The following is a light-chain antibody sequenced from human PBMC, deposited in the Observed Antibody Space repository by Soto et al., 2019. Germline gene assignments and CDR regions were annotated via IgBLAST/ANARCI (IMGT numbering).Light chain of an antibody. V-gene: IGLV3-1*01. CDR3: QAWDNGTAV. J-gene: IGLJ2*01. Sequence: SYELTQPPSVSVSPGQTASITCSGDKFGGKYAHWYHQKPGQSPVVVIYQDTKRPSGIHERFSGSKSGNTATLTISGTRAMDEADYYCQAWDNGTAVFGGGTKLTVL. CDR2: QDT. CDR1: KFGGKY.